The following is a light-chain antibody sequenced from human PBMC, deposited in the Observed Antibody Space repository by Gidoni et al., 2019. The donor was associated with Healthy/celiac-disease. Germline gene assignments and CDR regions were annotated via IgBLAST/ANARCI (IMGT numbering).Light chain of an antibody. J-gene: IGKJ4*01. Sequence: EIVMTQSPATLSVSPGERATLSCMASQSVSSNLAWYQQKPGQAPRLLIYGASTRATGIPARFSGSGSGTEFTLTISSLQSEDFAVYYCQQYNNWPPLTFGGGTKVEIK. CDR3: QQYNNWPPLT. CDR1: QSVSSN. CDR2: GAS. V-gene: IGKV3-15*01.